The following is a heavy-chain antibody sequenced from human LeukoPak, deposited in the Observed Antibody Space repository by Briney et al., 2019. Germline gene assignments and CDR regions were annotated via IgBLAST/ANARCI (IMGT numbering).Heavy chain of an antibody. CDR1: GRSISSSNW. CDR3: ARDDVRLDAFDI. D-gene: IGHD3-10*02. V-gene: IGHV4-4*02. CDR2: IYHSGST. Sequence: SDTLSLTCAVSGRSISSSNWLGWVRPPPGKGLEWIGEIYHSGSTNYNPSLKSRVTISVDKAKNQFSLKLSSVTAADTAVYYCARDDVRLDAFDIWGQGTMVTVSS. J-gene: IGHJ3*02.